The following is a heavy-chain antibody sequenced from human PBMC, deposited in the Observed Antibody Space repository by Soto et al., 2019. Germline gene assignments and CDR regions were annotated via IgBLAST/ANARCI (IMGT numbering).Heavy chain of an antibody. V-gene: IGHV5-51*01. J-gene: IGHJ6*02. CDR2: IYPGDSDT. Sequence: GESLKISCKGSGYSFTSYWIGWVRQMPGKGLEWMGIIYPGDSDTRYSPSFQGQVTISADKSISTAYLQWSSLKASDTAMYYCARRRRFYDFWSGHNYYGMDVWGQGTTVTAP. CDR3: ARRRRFYDFWSGHNYYGMDV. D-gene: IGHD3-3*01. CDR1: GYSFTSYW.